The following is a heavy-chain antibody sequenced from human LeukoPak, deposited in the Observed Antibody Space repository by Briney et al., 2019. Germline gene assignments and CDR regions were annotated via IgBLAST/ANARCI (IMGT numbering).Heavy chain of an antibody. CDR3: ASGSADYYDSSGYYYWYFDL. V-gene: IGHV1-69*06. Sequence: ASVKVSCKASGGTFSRNDISWVRQAPGQGLEWMGGIMPLFGTAKNAQKFQGRVTITADKSTSTAYMELSSLRSEDTAVYYCASGSADYYDSSGYYYWYFDLWGRGTLVTVSS. CDR2: IMPLFGTA. D-gene: IGHD3-22*01. J-gene: IGHJ2*01. CDR1: GGTFSRND.